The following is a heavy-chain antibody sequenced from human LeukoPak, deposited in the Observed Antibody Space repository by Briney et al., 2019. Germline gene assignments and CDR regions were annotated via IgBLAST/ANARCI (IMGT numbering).Heavy chain of an antibody. CDR2: IYYSGST. CDR1: GGSISSYY. CDR3: ASLPMVRGVIAPLGY. V-gene: IGHV4-39*07. J-gene: IGHJ4*02. Sequence: PSETLSLTCTVSGGSISSYYWGWIRQPPGKGLEWIGSIYYSGSTYYNPSLKSRVTISVDTSKNQFSLKLSSVTAADTAVYYCASLPMVRGVIAPLGYWGQGTLVTVSS. D-gene: IGHD3-10*01.